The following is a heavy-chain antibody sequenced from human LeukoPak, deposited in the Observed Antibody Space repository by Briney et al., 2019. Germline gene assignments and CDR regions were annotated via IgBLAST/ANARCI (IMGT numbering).Heavy chain of an antibody. D-gene: IGHD1-7*01. Sequence: GGSLRLSCAASGFTFSSYTMNWVRQAPGKGLEWVSSISSSSSYIYYADSVKGRFTISRDNAKNSLYLQMNSLRAEDTAVYYCARGLNWNYGWFDPWGQGTLVTVSS. V-gene: IGHV3-21*01. J-gene: IGHJ5*02. CDR3: ARGLNWNYGWFDP. CDR2: ISSSSSYI. CDR1: GFTFSSYT.